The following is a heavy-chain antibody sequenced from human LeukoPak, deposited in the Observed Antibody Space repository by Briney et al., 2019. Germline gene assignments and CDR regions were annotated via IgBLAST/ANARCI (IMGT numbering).Heavy chain of an antibody. CDR1: GFTFDDYG. CDR3: ARGFRNGPFDC. CDR2: INRNGGST. D-gene: IGHD2-8*01. V-gene: IGHV3-20*04. J-gene: IGHJ4*02. Sequence: GGSLRLSCEASGFTFDDYGMSWVRQPPGKGLEWVSGINRNGGSTDYADSVKGRFTISRDNAKNSPFLQMNSLRVEDTALYYCARGFRNGPFDCWGQGTLVTVSS.